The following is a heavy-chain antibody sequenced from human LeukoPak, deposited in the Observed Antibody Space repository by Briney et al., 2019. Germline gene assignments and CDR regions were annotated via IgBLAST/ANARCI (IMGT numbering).Heavy chain of an antibody. V-gene: IGHV1-69*04. D-gene: IGHD3-22*01. J-gene: IGHJ4*02. CDR3: ASGYYDSSGYFPSAHFDY. CDR2: IIPILGIA. CDR1: GGTFSSYA. Sequence: SVKVSCKASGGTFSSYAISWVRQAPGQGLEWMGRIIPILGIANYAQKFQGRVTITADKSTSTAYMELSSLRSEDTAVYYCASGYYDSSGYFPSAHFDYWGQGTLVTVSS.